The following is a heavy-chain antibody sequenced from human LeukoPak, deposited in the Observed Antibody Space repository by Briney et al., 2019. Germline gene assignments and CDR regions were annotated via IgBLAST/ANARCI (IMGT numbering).Heavy chain of an antibody. CDR2: IKQDGNEE. D-gene: IGHD3-10*01. CDR3: ARVGRVTMVRGVIIPFDY. J-gene: IGHJ4*02. Sequence: PGGSLRLSCAASGFSFGSYWMSWVRQAPGKGLEWVANIKQDGNEEFYVDSVKGRFTISRDNGKNSLYLHMHSLGAEDTAVYYCARVGRVTMVRGVIIPFDYWGQGTLVTVSS. V-gene: IGHV3-7*01. CDR1: GFSFGSYW.